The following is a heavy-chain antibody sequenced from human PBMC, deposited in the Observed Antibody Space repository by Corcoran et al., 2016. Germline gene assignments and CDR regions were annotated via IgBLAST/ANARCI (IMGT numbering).Heavy chain of an antibody. CDR1: GFTFSSYG. CDR2: ISYDGSNK. CDR3: AKDTLLLRNYYYYGMDV. J-gene: IGHJ6*02. Sequence: QVQLVESGGGVVQPGRSLRLSCAASGFTFSSYGMHWVRQAPGKGLEWVAVISYDGSNKYYADSVKGRFTISRDNSKNTLYLQMNSLRAEDTAVYYCAKDTLLLRNYYYYGMDVWGQGTTVTVSS. V-gene: IGHV3-30*18. D-gene: IGHD3-22*01.